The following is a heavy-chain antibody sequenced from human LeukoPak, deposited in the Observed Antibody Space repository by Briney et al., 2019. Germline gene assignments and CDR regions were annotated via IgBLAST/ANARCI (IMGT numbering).Heavy chain of an antibody. CDR3: RGYINEPNYDILTGYQYYFDY. Sequence: GGSLRLSCAASGFTFSSYAMRWVRQAPGKGLEWVSAISGSGGSTYYADSVKGRFTISRDNSKNTLYLQMNSLRAEDTAVYYCRGYINEPNYDILTGYQYYFDYWGQGTLVTVSS. CDR1: GFTFSSYA. J-gene: IGHJ4*02. D-gene: IGHD3-9*01. V-gene: IGHV3-23*01. CDR2: ISGSGGST.